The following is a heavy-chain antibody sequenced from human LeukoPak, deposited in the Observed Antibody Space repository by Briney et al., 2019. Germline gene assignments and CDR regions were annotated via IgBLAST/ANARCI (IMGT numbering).Heavy chain of an antibody. CDR1: GFIFSSYA. CDR3: ARDKGAIAVAGYFDY. CDR2: ISYDGSNK. V-gene: IGHV3-30*04. Sequence: PGGSLRLSCAASGFIFSSYAMSWVRQAPGKGLEWVAVISYDGSNKYYADSVKGRFTISRDNSKNTLYLQMNSLRAEDTAVYYCARDKGAIAVAGYFDYWGQGTLVTVSS. J-gene: IGHJ4*02. D-gene: IGHD6-19*01.